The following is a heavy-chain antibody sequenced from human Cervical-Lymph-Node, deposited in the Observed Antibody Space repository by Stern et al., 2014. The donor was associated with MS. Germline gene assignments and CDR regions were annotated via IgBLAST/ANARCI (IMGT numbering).Heavy chain of an antibody. J-gene: IGHJ6*02. CDR3: ATHRGRVTYYYGLDV. D-gene: IGHD2-21*02. CDR1: GYTLTEMS. CDR2: FDPQQGEA. Sequence: VQLVESGAEVKKPGASVKVYCKVSGYTLTEMSMHWVRPAPGKGLEWMGGFDPQQGEAVFAQKIKGRVTMSEDISTDTAYMELTILRSDDTAVYYCATHRGRVTYYYGLDVWGQGTTVTVSS. V-gene: IGHV1-24*01.